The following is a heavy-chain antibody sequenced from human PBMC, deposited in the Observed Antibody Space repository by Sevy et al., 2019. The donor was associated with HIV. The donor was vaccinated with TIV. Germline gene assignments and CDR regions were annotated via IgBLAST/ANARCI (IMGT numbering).Heavy chain of an antibody. V-gene: IGHV1-2*02. Sequence: ASVKVSCTSSGYTFIAHYLHWARQAPGLGLEWMGWINPESGDTRYTEKFQGRVTMTRDTSISTAYMEVITLRSDDTAVYFCARVQRGGVPDYWGQGTLVTVSS. J-gene: IGHJ4*02. CDR3: ARVQRGGVPDY. CDR1: GYTFIAHY. CDR2: INPESGDT. D-gene: IGHD3-10*01.